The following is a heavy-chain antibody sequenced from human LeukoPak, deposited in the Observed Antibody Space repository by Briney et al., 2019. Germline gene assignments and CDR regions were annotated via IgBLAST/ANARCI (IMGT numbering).Heavy chain of an antibody. Sequence: SETLSLTCAVYGGSFSGYYWSWIRQPPGKGLEWIGEINHSGSTNYNPSLKSRVTISVDTSKNQFSLKLSSVTAADTAVYYCATLHITGTTDYWGQGTLVTVPS. D-gene: IGHD1-20*01. CDR2: INHSGST. CDR3: ATLHITGTTDY. J-gene: IGHJ4*02. CDR1: GGSFSGYY. V-gene: IGHV4-34*01.